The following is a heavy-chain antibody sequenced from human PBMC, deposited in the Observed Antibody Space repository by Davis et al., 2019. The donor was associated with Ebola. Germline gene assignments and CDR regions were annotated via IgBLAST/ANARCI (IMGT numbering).Heavy chain of an antibody. Sequence: HSQTLSLTCAISGDTVSGHSGAWNWIRQSPSRGLEWLGRTYYTSKWYNHYAASVKSRITINPDTSKNQFSLQLNFVTPEDAAVYYCARISWVSRGMDVWGKGTTVTVSS. J-gene: IGHJ6*04. V-gene: IGHV6-1*01. CDR1: GDTVSGHSGA. CDR3: ARISWVSRGMDV. CDR2: TYYTSKWYN. D-gene: IGHD6-13*01.